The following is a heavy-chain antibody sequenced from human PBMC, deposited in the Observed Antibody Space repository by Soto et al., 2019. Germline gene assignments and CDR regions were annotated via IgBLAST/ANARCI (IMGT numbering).Heavy chain of an antibody. CDR1: GLAFSSFA. CDR2: ISTSGGST. D-gene: IGHD2-15*01. CDR3: AKGCGGSCYRLDY. V-gene: IGHV3-23*01. Sequence: GSLRLSWGASGLAFSSFAMSWVRQAPGKGLEWVSAISTSGGSTYYADSVKGRFAISRDNSKNTLYLQMNSLRAEDTAVYYCAKGCGGSCYRLDYWGQGTLVTVSS. J-gene: IGHJ4*02.